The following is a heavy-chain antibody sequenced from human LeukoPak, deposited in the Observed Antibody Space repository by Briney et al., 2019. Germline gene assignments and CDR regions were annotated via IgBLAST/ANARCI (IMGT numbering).Heavy chain of an antibody. V-gene: IGHV3-7*01. J-gene: IGHJ4*02. D-gene: IGHD2-21*02. CDR1: GFTFNSYW. Sequence: PGGSLRLSCAASGFTFNSYWMNWVRQAPGKGLEWVAKIKQDGSEKYYVDSVKGRFTISRDNSKNTLYLQMNSLRAEDTAVYYCAKSVPVKRLTATDYWGQGTLVTVSS. CDR3: AKSVPVKRLTATDY. CDR2: IKQDGSEK.